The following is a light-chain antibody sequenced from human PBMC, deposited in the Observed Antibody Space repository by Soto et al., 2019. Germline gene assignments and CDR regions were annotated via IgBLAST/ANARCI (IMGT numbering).Light chain of an antibody. J-gene: IGKJ1*01. V-gene: IGKV1-5*01. CDR1: QSITIW. Sequence: DIQMTHSPSTLSASVGDRVTITCRASQSITIWLAWYQQKPGKAPKLLIFDASSLESGVPSRFSGSGSGTEFTLTISSLQPDDFAPYYCQRYNSYSWTFGQGTKVEIK. CDR2: DAS. CDR3: QRYNSYSWT.